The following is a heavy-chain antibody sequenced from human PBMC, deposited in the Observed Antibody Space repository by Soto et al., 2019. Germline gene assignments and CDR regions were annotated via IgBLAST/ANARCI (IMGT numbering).Heavy chain of an antibody. V-gene: IGHV1-2*04. CDR2: INTNSGGT. CDR3: ARGKFLGFGKNLYYFGY. J-gene: IGHJ4*02. Sequence: QVQLVQSGAEVKKPGASVKVSCKASGYTFTGYYMHWVRQAPGQGLEWMGWINTNSGGTNYAQKFQGWVPMTRDTSISTAYMELSRLRSDATAVYYCARGKFLGFGKNLYYFGYWGQGTMVTVSS. CDR1: GYTFTGYY. D-gene: IGHD3-10*01.